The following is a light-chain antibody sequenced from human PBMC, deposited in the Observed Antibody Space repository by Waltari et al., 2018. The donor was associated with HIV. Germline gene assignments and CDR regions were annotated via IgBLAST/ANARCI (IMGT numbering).Light chain of an antibody. CDR2: DVS. CDR3: CSYVGTYTYV. Sequence: QPALTQPRSVSGSPGQSVTISCTGTSSDVGDYNSVSWYQQHPGKAPKLMIYDVSKCPSGVPDRFSGSKSGNTASLTISVLQAEDESDYYCCSYVGTYTYVFGTGTKVTVL. CDR1: SSDVGDYNS. V-gene: IGLV2-11*01. J-gene: IGLJ1*01.